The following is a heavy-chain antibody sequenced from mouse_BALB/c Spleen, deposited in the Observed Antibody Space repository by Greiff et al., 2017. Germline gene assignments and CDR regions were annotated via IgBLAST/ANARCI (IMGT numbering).Heavy chain of an antibody. J-gene: IGHJ4*01. CDR2: IDPSDSET. CDR3: ARRMDGNYPYYYAMDY. CDR1: GYSFTSYW. D-gene: IGHD2-1*01. Sequence: QVQLQQSGPQLVRPGASVKISCKASGYSFTSYWMHWVKQRPGQGLEWIGMIDPSDSETRLNQKFKDKATLTVDKSSSTAYMQLSSPTSEDSAVYYCARRMDGNYPYYYAMDYWGQGTSVTVSS. V-gene: IGHV1S126*01.